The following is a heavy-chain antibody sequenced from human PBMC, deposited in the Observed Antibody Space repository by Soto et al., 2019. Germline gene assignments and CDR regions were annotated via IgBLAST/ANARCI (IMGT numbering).Heavy chain of an antibody. V-gene: IGHV1-46*01. D-gene: IGHD1-26*01. CDR1: GYTFTSYY. CDR2: INPSGGST. CDR3: ARATYSGSYPRKYYFDY. Sequence: GASVKVSCKASGYTFTSYYMHWVRQAPGQGLEWMGIINPSGGSTSYAQKFQGRVTMTRDTPTSTVYMELSSLRSEDTAVYYCARATYSGSYPRKYYFDYWGQGTLVTVSS. J-gene: IGHJ4*02.